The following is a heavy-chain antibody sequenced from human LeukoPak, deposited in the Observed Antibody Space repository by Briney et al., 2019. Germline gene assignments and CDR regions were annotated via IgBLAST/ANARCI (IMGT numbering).Heavy chain of an antibody. V-gene: IGHV3-21*01. D-gene: IGHD4-17*01. Sequence: GGSLRLSCAASGFTFSSYSMNWVRQAPGKGLEWVSSISSSSSYIYYADSVKGRFTISRDNAKNSLYLQMNSLRAEDTAVYYCARDPHDYGLGYWGQGTLAAVSS. CDR3: ARDPHDYGLGY. CDR1: GFTFSSYS. CDR2: ISSSSSYI. J-gene: IGHJ4*02.